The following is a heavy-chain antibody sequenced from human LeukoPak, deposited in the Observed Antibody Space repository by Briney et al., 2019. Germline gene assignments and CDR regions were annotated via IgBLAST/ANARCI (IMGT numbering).Heavy chain of an antibody. V-gene: IGHV3-9*01. CDR2: ITWNNDIV. CDR1: GFTFDDYA. Sequence: GGSLRLSCAASGFTFDDYAMHWVRQAPGRGLEWVSGITWNNDIVGYADSVQGRFSISKDNAKNSLYLQMNSLRVEDTAVYYCARLGLEVGGPNWFDPWGQGTLVTVSS. D-gene: IGHD1-1*01. CDR3: ARLGLEVGGPNWFDP. J-gene: IGHJ5*02.